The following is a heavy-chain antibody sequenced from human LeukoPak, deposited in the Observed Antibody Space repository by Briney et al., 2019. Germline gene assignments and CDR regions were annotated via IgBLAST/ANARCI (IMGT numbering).Heavy chain of an antibody. CDR2: ISAYNGNT. D-gene: IGHD2-15*01. CDR1: GYTFTSYG. Sequence: ASVKVSCKASGYTFTSYGISWVRQAPGQGLEWMGWISAYNGNTNYAQKLQGRVTMTTDTSTSTAYMELRSLRSDDTAVYYCAREGPWVAPYYYYYYMDVWGKGTTVTVSS. CDR3: AREGPWVAPYYYYYYMDV. V-gene: IGHV1-18*01. J-gene: IGHJ6*03.